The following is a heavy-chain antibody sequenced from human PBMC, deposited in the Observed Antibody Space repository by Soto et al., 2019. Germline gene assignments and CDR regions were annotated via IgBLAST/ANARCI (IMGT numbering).Heavy chain of an antibody. J-gene: IGHJ6*02. Sequence: PGGSLRLSCAASGFTFTSYWMLWVRQAPGKGLVWVSRINSDGSSTSYADPVKGRFTISRDNTKNTLYLQMNSLRVEDTAVYYCARDHSGSWCPSHGMDVWGLGTTVTVSS. CDR3: ARDHSGSWCPSHGMDV. D-gene: IGHD6-13*01. V-gene: IGHV3-74*01. CDR2: INSDGSST. CDR1: GFTFTSYW.